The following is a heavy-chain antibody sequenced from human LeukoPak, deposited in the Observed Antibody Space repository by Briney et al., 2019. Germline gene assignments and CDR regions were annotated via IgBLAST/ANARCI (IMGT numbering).Heavy chain of an antibody. V-gene: IGHV3-48*01. Sequence: GGSLRLSCAASGFTFSSYIMNWVRQAPGKGLEWVSYITSRSSPIHYADSVKGRFTISRDNSKNTLYLQMNSLRAEDTAVYYCTEPMTRFDYWGQGTLVTVSS. CDR3: TEPMTRFDY. J-gene: IGHJ4*02. CDR1: GFTFSSYI. D-gene: IGHD3-22*01. CDR2: ITSRSSPI.